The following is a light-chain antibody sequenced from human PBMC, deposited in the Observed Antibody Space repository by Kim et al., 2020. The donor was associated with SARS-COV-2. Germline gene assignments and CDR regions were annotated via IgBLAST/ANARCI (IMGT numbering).Light chain of an antibody. J-gene: IGLJ2*01. V-gene: IGLV3-19*01. CDR1: SLRSYY. CDR3: NSRDSSGNNLV. Sequence: SSELTQDPAVSVALGQTVRITCQGDSLRSYYASWYQQKPGQAPVLVIYGKNNRPSGIPDRFSGSSSGNTASLTITGAPAEDEADYYCNSRDSSGNNLVFGGGTQLTVL. CDR2: GKN.